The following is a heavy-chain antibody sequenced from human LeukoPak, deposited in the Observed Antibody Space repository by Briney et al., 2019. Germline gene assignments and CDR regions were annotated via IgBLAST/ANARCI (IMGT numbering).Heavy chain of an antibody. CDR1: GFAFSSYA. CDR3: AKHSGSYVSYYYYYMDV. V-gene: IGHV3-23*01. Sequence: GGSLRLSCAASGFAFSSYAMSWVRQAPGKGLEWVSAISGSGGSTYYADSVKGRFTISRDNSKNTLYLQMNSLRAEDTAVYYCAKHSGSYVSYYYYYMDVWGKGTTVTVSS. D-gene: IGHD1-26*01. J-gene: IGHJ6*03. CDR2: ISGSGGST.